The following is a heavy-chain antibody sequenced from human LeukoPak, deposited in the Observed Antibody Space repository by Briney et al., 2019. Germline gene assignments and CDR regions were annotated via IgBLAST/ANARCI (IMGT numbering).Heavy chain of an antibody. CDR1: GYTFTRYD. J-gene: IGHJ4*02. D-gene: IGHD3-10*01. Sequence: ASVNVSCKASGYTFTRYDINWVRQATGQGLEWMGWMNPNSGNTGYAQKFQGRVTMTRNTSISTAYMELSSLRSEDTAVYYCARGLGLVRGVIITSFDYWGQGTLVTVSS. CDR2: MNPNSGNT. CDR3: ARGLGLVRGVIITSFDY. V-gene: IGHV1-8*01.